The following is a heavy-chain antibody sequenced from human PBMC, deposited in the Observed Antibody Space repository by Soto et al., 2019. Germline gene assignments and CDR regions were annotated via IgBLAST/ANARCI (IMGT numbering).Heavy chain of an antibody. CDR1: GFTFSDFT. J-gene: IGHJ4*02. V-gene: IGHV3-21*01. CDR3: ARGSRRTFDY. Sequence: EVQLVESGGGLVKPGGSLRLSCAASGFTFSDFTMNWVRQAPGKGLQWVSSISSGGSFISYADSVRGRFTISRDNAKNSLYLQVDSLRAEDTAVFFWARGSRRTFDYWGQGTLVTVSS. D-gene: IGHD6-13*01. CDR2: ISSGGSFI.